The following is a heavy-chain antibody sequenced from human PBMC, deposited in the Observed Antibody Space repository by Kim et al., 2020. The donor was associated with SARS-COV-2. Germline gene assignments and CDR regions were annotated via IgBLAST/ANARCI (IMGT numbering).Heavy chain of an antibody. D-gene: IGHD6-13*01. CDR3: AGGLAAAGFDAFDI. V-gene: IGHV3-30*01. J-gene: IGHJ3*02. Sequence: AASVKGRVTHPRDNSKNTLYLQMNSLRAEDTAVYYCAGGLAAAGFDAFDIWGQGTMVTVSS.